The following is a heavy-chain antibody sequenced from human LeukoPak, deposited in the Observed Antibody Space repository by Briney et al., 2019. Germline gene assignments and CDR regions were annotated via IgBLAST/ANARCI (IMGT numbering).Heavy chain of an antibody. J-gene: IGHJ4*02. CDR2: IYYSGST. V-gene: IGHV4-59*01. D-gene: IGHD5-24*01. Sequence: PSETLSLTCTVSGGSISSYYWSWIRQPPGKGLEWIGYIYYSGSTNYNPSLKSRVTISVDTSKNQFSLKLSSVTAADTAVYYCARGGGWLQLDYWGQGTLVTVSS. CDR3: ARGGGWLQLDY. CDR1: GGSISSYY.